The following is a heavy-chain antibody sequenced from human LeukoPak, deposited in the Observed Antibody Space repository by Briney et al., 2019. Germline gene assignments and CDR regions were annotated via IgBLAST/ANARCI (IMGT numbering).Heavy chain of an antibody. D-gene: IGHD6-19*01. Sequence: GGSLRLSCAASGFTFSSYAMSWVRQTPGKGLEWVSVISGTGGSTYYADSVKGRFTISRDNSKNTLYLQMNSLRADDTAVYYCAASGYSSGWYYYYYMDVWGKGTTVTISS. CDR3: AASGYSSGWYYYYYMDV. CDR1: GFTFSSYA. J-gene: IGHJ6*03. V-gene: IGHV3-23*01. CDR2: ISGTGGST.